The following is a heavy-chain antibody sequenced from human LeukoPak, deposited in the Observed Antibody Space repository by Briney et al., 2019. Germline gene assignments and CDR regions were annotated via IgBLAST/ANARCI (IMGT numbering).Heavy chain of an antibody. V-gene: IGHV3-21*01. J-gene: IGHJ4*02. Sequence: GGSLRLSCAVSGFTFSSYSMIWVRQARGEGREWVSSISSSNCYVYCADSVEGRFTISRDNAKNSLYLQMNSLRAEDTAVYYCARGGVTIFGVVIYYWGQGTLVTVSS. CDR2: ISSSNCYV. D-gene: IGHD3-3*01. CDR1: GFTFSSYS. CDR3: ARGGVTIFGVVIYY.